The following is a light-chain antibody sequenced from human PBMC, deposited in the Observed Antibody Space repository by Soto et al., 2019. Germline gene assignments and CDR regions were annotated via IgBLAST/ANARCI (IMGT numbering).Light chain of an antibody. CDR3: MQGQQTFT. CDR1: QSLLHSNGYNY. Sequence: DIVMTQSPLSLPVTPGEPASISCRSSQSLLHSNGYNYLDWYLQKPGQSPQLLIYLGSNRASGVPDRFSGSGSGTDFTLKISRVEAEDVGVYYRMQGQQTFTFGPGTKVDIK. CDR2: LGS. J-gene: IGKJ3*01. V-gene: IGKV2-28*01.